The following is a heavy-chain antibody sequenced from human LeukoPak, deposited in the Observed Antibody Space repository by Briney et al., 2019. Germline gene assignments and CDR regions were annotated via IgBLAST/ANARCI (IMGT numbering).Heavy chain of an antibody. D-gene: IGHD5-12*01. CDR3: AREARGMATNAHDAFDI. Sequence: PSETLSLTCTVSGGSITSGDYHWSWIRQYPGKGLEWIGYIYHSGSTYYNPSLKSRLTISVDTSKNQSSLKLSSLTAADTAMFYCAREARGMATNAHDAFDIWGQGTMVTVSS. V-gene: IGHV4-31*03. CDR2: IYHSGST. J-gene: IGHJ3*02. CDR1: GGSITSGDYH.